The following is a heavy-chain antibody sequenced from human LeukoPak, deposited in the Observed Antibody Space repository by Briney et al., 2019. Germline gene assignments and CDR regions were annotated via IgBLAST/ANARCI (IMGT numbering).Heavy chain of an antibody. J-gene: IGHJ4*02. V-gene: IGHV3-21*01. Sequence: GGSLRLSCAASGFTFSSYSMNWVRQGPGKGGEWGSSISSSSSYIYYADSVKGRFTVSRDNAKNSLYLQMNSLRAEDTAVYYCARDFGSSSNRDYWGQGTLVTVSS. CDR1: GFTFSSYS. CDR2: ISSSSSYI. CDR3: ARDFGSSSNRDY. D-gene: IGHD6-6*01.